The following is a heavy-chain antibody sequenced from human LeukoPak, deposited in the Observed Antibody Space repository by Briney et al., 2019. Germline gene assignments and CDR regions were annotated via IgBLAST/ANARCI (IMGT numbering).Heavy chain of an antibody. CDR3: ARGDTRLGGAFDV. J-gene: IGHJ3*01. CDR1: GFNLRSFA. V-gene: IGHV3-64*01. Sequence: SGGPLRLSCAASGFNLRSFAIHWVRHAPGKGLEYVSATRGDGGTTFCASSLQGRCTISRDNSNQMVYLQLGGLKIEDMGLYYCARGDTRLGGAFDVWGQGTMVTVSP. D-gene: IGHD3-16*01. CDR2: TRGDGGTT.